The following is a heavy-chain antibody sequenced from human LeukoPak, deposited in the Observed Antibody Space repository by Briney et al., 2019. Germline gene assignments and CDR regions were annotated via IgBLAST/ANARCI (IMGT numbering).Heavy chain of an antibody. CDR2: FDPEDVDT. CDR1: EYRLTELS. J-gene: IGHJ3*01. CDR3: ATLLLSKKRYYDFWTSAFDF. V-gene: IGHV1-24*01. Sequence: ASVKVSCKVSEYRLTELSMHWVRLAPGKGLEWMGGFDPEDVDTIYAQKFEGRFTMTEDTSTDTAYLELSSLRSEDTAVYYCATLLLSKKRYYDFWTSAFDFWGQGTMVTVSS. D-gene: IGHD3-3*01.